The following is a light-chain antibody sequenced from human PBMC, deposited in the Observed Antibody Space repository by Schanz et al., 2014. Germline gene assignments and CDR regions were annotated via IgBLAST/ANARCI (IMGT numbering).Light chain of an antibody. Sequence: QSALTQPASVSGSPGQSITISCTGTSSDVGGYDFVSWYQQHPGTAPKLMIYDVSHRPSEISNRFSGSKSANTAYLTISGLQAEDEAHYYCSSYSSTNTVVFGGGTKLTVL. CDR3: SSYSSTNTVV. J-gene: IGLJ2*01. CDR1: SSDVGGYDF. CDR2: DVS. V-gene: IGLV2-14*01.